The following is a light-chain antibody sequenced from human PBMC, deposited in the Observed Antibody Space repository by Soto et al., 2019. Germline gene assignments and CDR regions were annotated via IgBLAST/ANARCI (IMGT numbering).Light chain of an antibody. CDR1: QSISSY. CDR2: AAS. Sequence: DIQMTQSPSSLSASVGDRVTITCRASQSISSYLNWYQQKPGKAPKLLIYAASSLQSGVQSRFSGSGSGTDFTLTISSLQPEDFATYYCQQIYSTRPLPRTFGQGTKVEIK. J-gene: IGKJ1*01. V-gene: IGKV1-39*01. CDR3: QQIYSTRPLPRT.